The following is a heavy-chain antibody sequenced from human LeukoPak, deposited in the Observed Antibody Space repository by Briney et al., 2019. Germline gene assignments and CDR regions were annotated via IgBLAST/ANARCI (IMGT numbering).Heavy chain of an antibody. V-gene: IGHV3-30*04. CDR3: AREGGGSRYLDY. Sequence: GGSLRLSCAASGFTFSSYAMHWVRQAPGKGLEWVAVVSYDGSNKHYADSVKGRFTISRDNSKNTLYLQMNSLRAEDTAVYYCAREGGGSRYLDYWGQGTLVTASS. CDR2: VSYDGSNK. CDR1: GFTFSSYA. J-gene: IGHJ4*02. D-gene: IGHD6-13*01.